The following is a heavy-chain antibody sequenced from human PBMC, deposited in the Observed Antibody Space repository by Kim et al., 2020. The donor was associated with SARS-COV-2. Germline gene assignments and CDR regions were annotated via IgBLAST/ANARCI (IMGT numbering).Heavy chain of an antibody. CDR1: GFTVSSNY. CDR3: AREGYSSEFDY. D-gene: IGHD3-16*02. CDR2: IYSGGST. V-gene: IGHV3-53*04. J-gene: IGHJ4*02. Sequence: GGSLRLSCAASGFTVSSNYMSWVRQAPGKGLEWVSVIYSGGSTYYADSVKGRFTISRHNSKNTLYLQMSSLRAEDTAVYYCAREGYSSEFDYWGQGTLVTVSS.